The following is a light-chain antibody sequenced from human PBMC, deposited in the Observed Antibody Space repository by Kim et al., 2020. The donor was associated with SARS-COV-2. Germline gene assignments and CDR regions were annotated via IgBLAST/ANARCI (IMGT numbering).Light chain of an antibody. V-gene: IGKV3-20*01. CDR2: GVS. J-gene: IGKJ1*01. CDR3: QHYGSSPRT. CDR1: QSVGSTF. Sequence: SPGESAPLSCRASQSVGSTFLGWYQQKPGHAPRLLIYGVSSRAPGIPDRFSGSGSGTDFTLTISRLEPEDFAVYYCQHYGSSPRTFGQGTKVDIK.